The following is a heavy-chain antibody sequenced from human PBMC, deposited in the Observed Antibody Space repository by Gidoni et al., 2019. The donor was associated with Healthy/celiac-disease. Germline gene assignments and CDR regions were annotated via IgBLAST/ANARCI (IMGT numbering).Heavy chain of an antibody. CDR3: ARTYSSGWYSDYYYYGMDV. Sequence: QVQLVESGGGVVQPGRSLRLSCAASGFTFSSYAMHWVRQAPAKGLEWVAVIAYDGSNKYYADSVKGRFTISRDNSKNTLYLQMNSLRAEDTAVYYCARTYSSGWYSDYYYYGMDVWGQGTTVTVSS. CDR1: GFTFSSYA. V-gene: IGHV3-30*04. D-gene: IGHD6-19*01. J-gene: IGHJ6*02. CDR2: IAYDGSNK.